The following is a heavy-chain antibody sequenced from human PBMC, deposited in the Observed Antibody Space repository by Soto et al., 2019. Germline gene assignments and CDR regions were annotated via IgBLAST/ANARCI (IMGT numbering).Heavy chain of an antibody. D-gene: IGHD6-13*01. V-gene: IGHV3-15*01. Sequence: EVQLVESGGGLVKPGGSLRLSCAASGFTFTNAWMSWVRQAPGKGLEWVGRIKSKTDGGTTDYAAPVKGRFTISRDDSRNTLYLQMNSLKTEDTAVYYCTTDSGSSSWYGMDFWGQGTTVTVSS. J-gene: IGHJ6*02. CDR1: GFTFTNAW. CDR3: TTDSGSSSWYGMDF. CDR2: IKSKTDGGTT.